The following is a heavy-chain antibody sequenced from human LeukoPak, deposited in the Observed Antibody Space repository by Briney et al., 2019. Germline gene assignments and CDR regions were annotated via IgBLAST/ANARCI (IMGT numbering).Heavy chain of an antibody. V-gene: IGHV4-39*07. CDR2: IYYSGST. CDR1: GGSISSSSYY. J-gene: IGHJ4*02. CDR3: ARGRTKVLLWFGELPHAFDY. D-gene: IGHD3-10*01. Sequence: TSGTLSLTCTVSGGSISSSSYYWGWIRQPPGKGLEWIGSIYYSGSTNYNPSLKSRVTISVDTSKNQFSLKLSSVTAADTAVYYCARGRTKVLLWFGELPHAFDYWGQGTLVTVSS.